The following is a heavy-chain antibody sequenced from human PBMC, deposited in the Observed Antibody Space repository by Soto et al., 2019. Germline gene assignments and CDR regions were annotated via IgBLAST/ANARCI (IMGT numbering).Heavy chain of an antibody. CDR2: ISGGGGAR. CDR3: AKRPLKFEGSYFDY. D-gene: IGHD3-10*01. Sequence: GGSLRLSCAASGFTFTNYPMAWVRQAPAKGLEWVSTISGGGGARFYADSVKGRLTLSRDKSKNTVYLQMNSLRVEDTAVYYCAKRPLKFEGSYFDYWGQGTLVNVSS. J-gene: IGHJ4*02. V-gene: IGHV3-23*01. CDR1: GFTFTNYP.